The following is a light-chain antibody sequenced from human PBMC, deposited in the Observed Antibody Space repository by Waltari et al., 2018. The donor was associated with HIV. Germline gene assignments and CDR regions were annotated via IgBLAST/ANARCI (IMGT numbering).Light chain of an antibody. CDR1: QSLLFSSTGKNF. V-gene: IGKV4-1*01. CDR2: WAT. J-gene: IGKJ2*01. CDR3: QQYFTNPRT. Sequence: IVLTQSPESLTVSPGARATINCKSSQSLLFSSTGKNFLAWYQLRPGQPPKLLLSWATSRETGVPERFGGTASGTNFTLTIDNFQAEDVAIYYCQQYFTNPRTFGQGTELQI.